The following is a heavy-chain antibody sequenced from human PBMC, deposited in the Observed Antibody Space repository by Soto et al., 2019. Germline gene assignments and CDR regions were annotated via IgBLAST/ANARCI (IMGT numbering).Heavy chain of an antibody. CDR1: GYTFTSYG. CDR2: IRAHDGHT. V-gene: IGHV1-18*01. D-gene: IGHD3-10*01. CDR3: ARGQGEYGIRGRCYANYYYNGMDV. J-gene: IGHJ6*02. Sequence: QVQLVQSGAEVKKPGASVKVSCQASGYTFTSYGITSVRQAPGQGLEWMGWIRAHDGHTNSAQKLQDRVTMTTDTFTSTDYRDLGGLGPVDTAVYDCARGQGEYGIRGRCYANYYYNGMDVWGQGTTVTVSS.